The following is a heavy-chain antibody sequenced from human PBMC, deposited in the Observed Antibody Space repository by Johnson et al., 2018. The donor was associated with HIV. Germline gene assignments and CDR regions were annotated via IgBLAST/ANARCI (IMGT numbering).Heavy chain of an antibody. V-gene: IGHV3-30*04. CDR2: ISYDGSNK. Sequence: QVQLVESGGGVVQPGRSLRLSCAASGFTFSSYAMHWVRQAPGKGLEWVAVISYDGSNKYYADSVKGRFTISRDNSKNTLYLQMNSLRAEDTAVYYCAKGSSSWPNDAVDMWGQGTMVTVSS. D-gene: IGHD6-13*01. CDR1: GFTFSSYA. J-gene: IGHJ3*02. CDR3: AKGSSSWPNDAVDM.